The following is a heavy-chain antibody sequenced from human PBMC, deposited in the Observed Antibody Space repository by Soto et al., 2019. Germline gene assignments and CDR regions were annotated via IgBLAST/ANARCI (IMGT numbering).Heavy chain of an antibody. CDR2: TYYRSKWYI. J-gene: IGHJ6*03. CDR3: ARDHVDTAMVNYYYYYMDV. D-gene: IGHD5-18*01. Sequence: PSQTLSLTCAISGDSVSSNSVAWNWIRQSPSRGLEWLGRTYYRSKWYIDYAVSVKGRMSINPDPSKNQFSLQLNSVTPEDTAVYYCARDHVDTAMVNYYYYYMDVWGKGTTVTVSS. CDR1: GDSVSSNSVA. V-gene: IGHV6-1*01.